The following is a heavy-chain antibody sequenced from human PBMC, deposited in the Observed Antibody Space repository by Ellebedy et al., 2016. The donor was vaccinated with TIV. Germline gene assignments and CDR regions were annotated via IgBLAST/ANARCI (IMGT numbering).Heavy chain of an antibody. CDR2: ISHTSTRT. D-gene: IGHD4-17*01. J-gene: IGHJ6*02. CDR3: AKDKVFGDSRWEIDV. V-gene: IGHV3-23*01. CDR1: GFTFTSFA. Sequence: GESLKISCAASGFTFTSFAMSWVRQAPGKGLEWVSTISHTSTRTYYADSVEGRFTISRDTSKKTLYLQMNSLRAEDTAVYYCAKDKVFGDSRWEIDVWGQGTTVTVSS.